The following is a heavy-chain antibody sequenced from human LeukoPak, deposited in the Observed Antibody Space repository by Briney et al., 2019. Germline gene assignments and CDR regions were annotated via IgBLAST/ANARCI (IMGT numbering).Heavy chain of an antibody. CDR3: AKNYGSGSYYNVDYYYMDV. V-gene: IGHV1-2*02. CDR1: GYTFTGYY. Sequence: ASVKVSCKASGYTFTGYYMHWVRQAPGQGLEWMGWINPNSGGTNYAQKFQGRVTMTRDTSISTAYMELSRLRSDDTAVYYCAKNYGSGSYYNVDYYYMDVWGKGTTVTISS. CDR2: INPNSGGT. D-gene: IGHD3-10*01. J-gene: IGHJ6*03.